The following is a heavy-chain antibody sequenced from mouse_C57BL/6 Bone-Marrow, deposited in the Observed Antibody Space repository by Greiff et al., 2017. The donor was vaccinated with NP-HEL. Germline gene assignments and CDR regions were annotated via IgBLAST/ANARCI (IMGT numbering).Heavy chain of an antibody. CDR1: GFTFSDYG. J-gene: IGHJ3*01. D-gene: IGHD5-2*01. CDR2: ISSGSSTI. Sequence: EVQLVESGGGLVKPGGSLKLSCAASGFTFSDYGMHWVRQAPEKGLEWVAYISSGSSTIYYADNVKGRFTISRDNATNTLFLQMTNLRSEDTAMYYCAGGKTYGAYWGQGTLVTVSA. V-gene: IGHV5-17*01. CDR3: AGGKTYGAY.